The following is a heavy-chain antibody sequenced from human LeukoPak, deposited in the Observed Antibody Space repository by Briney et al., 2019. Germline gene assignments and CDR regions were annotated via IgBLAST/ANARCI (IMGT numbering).Heavy chain of an antibody. V-gene: IGHV3-9*01. J-gene: IGHJ4*02. CDR2: ISRNSGSR. Sequence: GGSLRLSCAASGFTFDDYAMHWVRQAPGKGLEWVSGISRNSGSRDSADSVKGRFTISGDNAKNSLYLQMNSLRTEDTALYYCAKDMGDCSGGSCYSSAFDYWGQGTLVTVSS. D-gene: IGHD2-15*01. CDR1: GFTFDDYA. CDR3: AKDMGDCSGGSCYSSAFDY.